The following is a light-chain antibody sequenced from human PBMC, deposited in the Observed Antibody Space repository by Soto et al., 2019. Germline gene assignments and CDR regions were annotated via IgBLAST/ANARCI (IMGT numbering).Light chain of an antibody. V-gene: IGLV4-69*01. CDR3: QTWGTGTVV. J-gene: IGLJ2*01. Sequence: QAVVTQSPSASASLGASVKLTCTLSSGHSSYAIAWHQQQPEKGPRYLMKLNNDGSHNKGDGIPDRFSGSSSGAERYLTISSLQSADEADYYCQTWGTGTVVFGGGTKVTV. CDR2: LNNDGSH. CDR1: SGHSSYA.